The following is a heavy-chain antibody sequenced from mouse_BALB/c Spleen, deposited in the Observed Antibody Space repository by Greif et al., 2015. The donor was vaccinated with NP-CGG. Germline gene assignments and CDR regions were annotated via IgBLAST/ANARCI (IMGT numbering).Heavy chain of an antibody. V-gene: IGHV5-6*01. Sequence: EVKLVESGGDLVKPGGSLKLSCAASGFTFSSYGMSWVRQTPDKRLEWVATISSGGSYTYYPDSVKGRFTISRDNAKNTLYLQMSSLKSEDTAMYYCARQITTGGPYYFDYWGQGTTLTVSS. CDR1: GFTFSSYG. D-gene: IGHD2-4*01. J-gene: IGHJ2*01. CDR3: ARQITTGGPYYFDY. CDR2: ISSGGSYT.